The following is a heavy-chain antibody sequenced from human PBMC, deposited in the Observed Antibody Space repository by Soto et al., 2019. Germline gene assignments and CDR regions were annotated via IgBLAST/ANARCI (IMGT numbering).Heavy chain of an antibody. V-gene: IGHV3-30-3*01. J-gene: IGHJ4*02. Sequence: QVQLVESGGGVVQPGRSLRLSCAASGFTFSSYAMHWVRQAPGKGLEWVAVISYDGSNKYYADSVKGRFTISRDNYKNTLYLQMNSLKTEDTAVHYCARDKSPYSSGWHNRHFDYWGQGTLVTVSS. CDR1: GFTFSSYA. CDR3: ARDKSPYSSGWHNRHFDY. D-gene: IGHD6-19*01. CDR2: ISYDGSNK.